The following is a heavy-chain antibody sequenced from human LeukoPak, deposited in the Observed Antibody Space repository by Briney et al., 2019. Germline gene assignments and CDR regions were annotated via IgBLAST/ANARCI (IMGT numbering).Heavy chain of an antibody. CDR2: IYHGGST. CDR1: GYSVSSAYY. J-gene: IGHJ4*02. V-gene: IGHV4-38-2*02. Sequence: SETLSLTCTVSGYSVSSAYYWGWIRQPPGKGLEWIGSIYHGGSTYYNPSLRSRVSLSVDTSKNQFSLKLNSVTAADTAVYYCARNYGSGSYYRGGVAYWGQGTLVTVSS. D-gene: IGHD3-10*01. CDR3: ARNYGSGSYYRGGVAY.